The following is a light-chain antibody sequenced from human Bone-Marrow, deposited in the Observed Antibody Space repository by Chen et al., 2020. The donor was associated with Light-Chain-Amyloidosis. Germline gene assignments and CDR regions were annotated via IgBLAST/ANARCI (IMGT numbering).Light chain of an antibody. CDR2: GSS. Sequence: EIVLTQSPGTLSLSPGEGANLSCRASQTISSNYLTWYQQKFGQAPRLLIYGSSSRATGIPDRFTGSGSGTDFTLTINRLEPEDCAMYYCQQYGTSPRTFGGGTKVGLK. V-gene: IGKV3-20*01. CDR1: QTISSNY. J-gene: IGKJ4*01. CDR3: QQYGTSPRT.